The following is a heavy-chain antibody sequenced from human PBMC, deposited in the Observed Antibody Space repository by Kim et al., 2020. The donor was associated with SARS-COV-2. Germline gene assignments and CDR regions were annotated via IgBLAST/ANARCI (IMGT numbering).Heavy chain of an antibody. D-gene: IGHD3-22*01. CDR3: ARVLPYYYDSSGWNNDAFDI. J-gene: IGHJ3*02. CDR1: GFTFSSYS. CDR2: ISSSSSYI. Sequence: GGSLRLSCAASGFTFSSYSMNWVRQAPGKGLEWVSSISSSSSYIYYADSVKGRFTISRDNAKNSLYLQMNSLRAEDTAVYYCARVLPYYYDSSGWNNDAFDIWGQGTMVTVSS. V-gene: IGHV3-21*01.